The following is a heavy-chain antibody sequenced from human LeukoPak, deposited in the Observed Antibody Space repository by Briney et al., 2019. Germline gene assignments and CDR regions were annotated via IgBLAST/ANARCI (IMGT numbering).Heavy chain of an antibody. V-gene: IGHV6-1*01. CDR2: TYYRSKWYS. CDR3: AKSASTLVATYWYFDL. D-gene: IGHD2-2*01. J-gene: IGHJ2*01. CDR1: GDSVSSNSAA. Sequence: SQTPSVTCAISGDSVSSNSAAWNWIRQSPSRGLEWLGRTYYRSKWYSDYAVSVTGRVTINPDTSKNQISLQLNSVTPEDTAVYYCAKSASTLVATYWYFDLWGRGTLVTVSS.